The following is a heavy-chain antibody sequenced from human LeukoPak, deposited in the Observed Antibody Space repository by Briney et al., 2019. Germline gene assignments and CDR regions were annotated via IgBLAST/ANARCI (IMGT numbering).Heavy chain of an antibody. CDR2: INPSGGTT. V-gene: IGHV1-46*01. J-gene: IGHJ4*02. Sequence: ASVKVSCKASGYTFTGYYMHWVRQAPGQGLEWMGIINPSGGTTNYAQKFRGRVTMTRDTSISTAYMELSRLRSDDTAVYYCARDLLYGDGDYWGQGTLVTVSS. CDR1: GYTFTGYY. D-gene: IGHD4-17*01. CDR3: ARDLLYGDGDY.